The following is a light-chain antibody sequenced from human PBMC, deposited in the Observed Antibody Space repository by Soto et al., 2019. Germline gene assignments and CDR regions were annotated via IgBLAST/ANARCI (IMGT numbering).Light chain of an antibody. CDR2: DAS. J-gene: IGKJ1*01. CDR1: QRISTW. Sequence: DVQVTQSPSTLSASVGDGVTITCRASQRISTWLAWYQQKPGKAPKLLISDASSLETGVPSRFSGSGSGTEFTLTINSLQPDDFATYYCQQYKSYWTFGQGTKVDIK. CDR3: QQYKSYWT. V-gene: IGKV1-5*01.